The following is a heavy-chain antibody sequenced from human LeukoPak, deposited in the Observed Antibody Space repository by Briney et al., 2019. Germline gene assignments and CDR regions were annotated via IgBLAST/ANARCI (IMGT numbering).Heavy chain of an antibody. CDR1: GGSISSGSYY. V-gene: IGHV4-61*02. CDR2: IYTSGST. Sequence: PSQTLSLTCTVSGGSISSGSYYWSWIRQPAGKGLEWIGRIYTSGSTNYNPSLKSRVTISVDTSKNQFSLKLSSVTAADTAVYYCARASYSGSLVYYFDYWGQGTLVTVSS. CDR3: ARASYSGSLVYYFDY. D-gene: IGHD1-26*01. J-gene: IGHJ4*02.